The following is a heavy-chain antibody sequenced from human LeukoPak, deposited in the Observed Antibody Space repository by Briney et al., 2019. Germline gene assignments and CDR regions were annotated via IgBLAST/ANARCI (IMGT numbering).Heavy chain of an antibody. Sequence: SETLSLTCTVSGGSISSSSYYWGWIRQPPGKGLEWIGSIYYSGSTYYNPSLKSRVTISVDTSKNQFSLKLSSVTAADTAVYYCAREEEKTYYYGSGSYEWGQGTLVTVSS. D-gene: IGHD3-10*01. CDR1: GGSISSSSYY. CDR2: IYYSGST. J-gene: IGHJ4*02. CDR3: AREEEKTYYYGSGSYE. V-gene: IGHV4-39*07.